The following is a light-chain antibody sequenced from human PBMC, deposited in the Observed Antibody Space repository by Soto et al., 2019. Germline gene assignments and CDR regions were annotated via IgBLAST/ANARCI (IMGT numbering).Light chain of an antibody. CDR3: SSYTSIRTYV. J-gene: IGLJ1*01. CDR2: EVN. Sequence: QSVLTQPASVSGSPVQSIAISCTGTSSDIGTYNLVSWYQQHPGKVPKLMISEVNKRPSGVSNRFSGSKSGNTASLTISGLQTEDEANYYCSSYTSIRTYVFGTGTKVT. V-gene: IGLV2-14*02. CDR1: SSDIGTYNL.